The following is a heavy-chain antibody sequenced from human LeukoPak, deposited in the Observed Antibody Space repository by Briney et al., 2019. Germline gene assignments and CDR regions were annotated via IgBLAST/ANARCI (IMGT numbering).Heavy chain of an antibody. J-gene: IGHJ3*01. CDR3: AKASGYSSGYDAFDV. V-gene: IGHV3-23*01. Sequence: GGSLRLSCAASGFIFDFYAMNWVRQAPGKGLEWVSVISGSGSSTYYTDSVKGRFTISRGNSKNTLYLQMNSLRVEDTAVYYCAKASGYSSGYDAFDVWGQGTMVTVSS. D-gene: IGHD6-19*01. CDR2: ISGSGSST. CDR1: GFIFDFYA.